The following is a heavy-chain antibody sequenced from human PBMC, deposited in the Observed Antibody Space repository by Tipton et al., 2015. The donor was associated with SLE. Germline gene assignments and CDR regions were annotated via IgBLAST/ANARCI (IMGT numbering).Heavy chain of an antibody. D-gene: IGHD3-22*01. V-gene: IGHV4-38-2*01. J-gene: IGHJ1*01. CDR2: IYHSGST. CDR3: AGSPYYYDSFQH. Sequence: TLSLTCAVSAYSISSGFYWGWIRQPPGKGLEWIGNIYHSGSTFHNPSLKSRVTISVDTSKNQFSLKLSSVTAADTAVYYCAGSPYYYDSFQHWGQGTLVTVSS. CDR1: AYSISSGFY.